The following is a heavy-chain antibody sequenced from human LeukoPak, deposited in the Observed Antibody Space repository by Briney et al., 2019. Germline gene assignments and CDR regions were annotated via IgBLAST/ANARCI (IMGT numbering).Heavy chain of an antibody. CDR1: GFTFSSYA. CDR2: ISGSGGST. D-gene: IGHD6-13*01. Sequence: SGGSLRLSCAASGFTFSSYAMSWVRQAPGKVLEWVSAISGSGGSTYYADSVKGRFTISRDNSKNTLYLQMNSLRAEDTAVYYCARVISSSWYNFDYWGQGTLVTVSS. J-gene: IGHJ4*02. CDR3: ARVISSSWYNFDY. V-gene: IGHV3-23*01.